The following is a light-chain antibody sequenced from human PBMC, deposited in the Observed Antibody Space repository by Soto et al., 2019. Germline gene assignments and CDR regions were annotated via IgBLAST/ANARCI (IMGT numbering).Light chain of an antibody. CDR2: GAS. J-gene: IGKJ4*01. Sequence: EIVMTQSPATLSVSPGERATLSCRASQSVSSNLAWYQQKPGQAPRLLIYGASTRATGIPARFSGSGSGTEFTLTISSRQSEDFAVYYCQQYNNWPPTFGGGTKVEI. V-gene: IGKV3-15*01. CDR3: QQYNNWPPT. CDR1: QSVSSN.